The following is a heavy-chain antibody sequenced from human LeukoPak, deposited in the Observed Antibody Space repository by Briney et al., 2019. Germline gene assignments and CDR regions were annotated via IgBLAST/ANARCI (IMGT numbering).Heavy chain of an antibody. Sequence: PGGSLRLSCADSGFSFSAYWMSWVRQTPEKGLEFVANIKQDGSVKNYMDSLKGRSTISRDNARESLYLEINSLRADDTAVYYCARDPDSSAFDLWGQGALVTVSS. CDR2: IKQDGSVK. J-gene: IGHJ4*02. CDR3: ARDPDSSAFDL. CDR1: GFSFSAYW. V-gene: IGHV3-7*01.